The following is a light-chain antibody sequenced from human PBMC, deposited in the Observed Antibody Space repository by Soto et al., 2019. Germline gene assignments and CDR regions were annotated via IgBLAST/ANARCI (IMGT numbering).Light chain of an antibody. CDR2: NNN. V-gene: IGLV1-44*01. J-gene: IGLJ2*01. Sequence: QSVLTQPPSASGTPGQRVTLSCSGSSSNIGSNTVNWYQQFPGTAPKLLMYNNNQRPSGVPDRFSGSKSGTSASLAISGLQSEDEADYNCAAWDGSLKGLVFGGGTKLTVL. CDR3: AAWDGSLKGLV. CDR1: SSNIGSNT.